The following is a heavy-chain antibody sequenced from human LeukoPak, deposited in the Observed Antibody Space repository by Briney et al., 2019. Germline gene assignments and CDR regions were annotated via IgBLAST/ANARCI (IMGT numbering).Heavy chain of an antibody. V-gene: IGHV3-30-3*01. CDR1: GFTFSSYA. Sequence: PGGSLRLSCAASGFTFSSYAMHWVRQAPGKGLEWVAVISYDGSNKYYADSVKGRFTISRDNSKNTLYLQMNSLRAEDTAVYYCARLGTTVTTAGYFDYWGQGTLVTVSS. CDR2: ISYDGSNK. D-gene: IGHD4-17*01. J-gene: IGHJ4*02. CDR3: ARLGTTVTTAGYFDY.